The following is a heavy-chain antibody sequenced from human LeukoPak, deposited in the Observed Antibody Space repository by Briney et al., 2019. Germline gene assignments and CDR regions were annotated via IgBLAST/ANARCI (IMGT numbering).Heavy chain of an antibody. D-gene: IGHD6-19*01. CDR2: IRYDGSNK. CDR3: AKDSPHSGWYGQMDN. Sequence: GGSLRLSCAASGFTFSSYGMHWVRQAPGKGLEWVAFIRYDGSNKYYADSVKGRFTISRDNSKNTLYLQMNSLRAEDTAVYYCAKDSPHSGWYGQMDNWGQGTLVTVSS. V-gene: IGHV3-30*02. J-gene: IGHJ4*02. CDR1: GFTFSSYG.